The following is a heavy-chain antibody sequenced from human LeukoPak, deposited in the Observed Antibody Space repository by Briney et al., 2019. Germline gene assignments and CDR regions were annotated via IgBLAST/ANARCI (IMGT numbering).Heavy chain of an antibody. V-gene: IGHV3-66*01. J-gene: IGHJ6*02. D-gene: IGHD5-12*01. CDR1: GFTVSSNY. CDR3: ARARWLRAHYYYYGMDV. CDR2: IYSGGST. Sequence: GGSLRLSCAASGFTVSSNYMSWVRQAPGKGLEWVSVIYSGGSTYYADSVKGRFTISRDNSKNTLYLQMNSLRAEDTAVYYCARARWLRAHYYYYGMDVWGQGTTVTVSS.